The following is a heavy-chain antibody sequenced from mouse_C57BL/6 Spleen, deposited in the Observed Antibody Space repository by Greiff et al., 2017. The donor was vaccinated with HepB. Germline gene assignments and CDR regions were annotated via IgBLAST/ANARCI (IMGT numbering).Heavy chain of an antibody. Sequence: EVMLVESGGGLVQPGGSLKLSCAASGFTFSDYYMYWVRQTPEKRLEWVAYISNGGGSTYYPDTVKGRFTISRDNAKNTLYLQMSRLKSEDTAMYYCARPAYSNSYFDYWGQGTTLTVSS. J-gene: IGHJ2*01. CDR1: GFTFSDYY. CDR3: ARPAYSNSYFDY. D-gene: IGHD2-5*01. CDR2: ISNGGGST. V-gene: IGHV5-12*01.